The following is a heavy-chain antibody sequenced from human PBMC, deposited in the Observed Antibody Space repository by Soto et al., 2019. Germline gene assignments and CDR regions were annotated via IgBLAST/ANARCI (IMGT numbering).Heavy chain of an antibody. V-gene: IGHV3-7*01. CDR2: IKPDGSEK. CDR3: ASDPNIVATMGSIYYYYGMDV. J-gene: IGHJ6*02. D-gene: IGHD5-12*01. Sequence: EVQLVESGGGLVQPGGSLRLSCAASGFTFSTYWMSWVRQAPGKGLEWVANIKPDGSEKYHVDSVKGRFTISRDNAKNSLYLQMNSLRAEDTAVYYCASDPNIVATMGSIYYYYGMDVWGQGTTVTVSS. CDR1: GFTFSTYW.